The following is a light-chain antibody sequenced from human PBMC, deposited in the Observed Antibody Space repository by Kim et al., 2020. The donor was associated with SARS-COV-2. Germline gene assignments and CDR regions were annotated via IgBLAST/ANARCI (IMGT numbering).Light chain of an antibody. V-gene: IGKV1-33*01. CDR2: DAS. Sequence: SVGDRVTITCQASQDISNYLNWYQQKPGKAPKLLIYDASNLETGVPSRFSGSGSGTDFTFTISSLQPEDIATYYCQQYDNLALFTFGPGTKVDIK. J-gene: IGKJ3*01. CDR1: QDISNY. CDR3: QQYDNLALFT.